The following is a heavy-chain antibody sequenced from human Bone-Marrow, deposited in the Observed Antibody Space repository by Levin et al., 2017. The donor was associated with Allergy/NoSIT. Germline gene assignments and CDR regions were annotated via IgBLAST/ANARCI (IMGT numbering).Heavy chain of an antibody. J-gene: IGHJ4*02. CDR3: AREEYGDQRIDY. D-gene: IGHD4-17*01. Sequence: SETLSLTCTVSGGSISSYYWSWIRQPPGKGLEWIGYIYYSGSTNYNPSLKSRVTISVDTSKNQFSLKLSSVTAADTAVYYCAREEYGDQRIDYWGQGTLVTVSS. CDR1: GGSISSYY. CDR2: IYYSGST. V-gene: IGHV4-59*01.